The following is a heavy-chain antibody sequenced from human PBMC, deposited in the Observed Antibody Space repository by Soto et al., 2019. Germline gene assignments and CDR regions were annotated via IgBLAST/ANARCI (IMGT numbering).Heavy chain of an antibody. D-gene: IGHD6-19*01. V-gene: IGHV4-39*01. CDR2: IYYSGST. CDR1: GGSISSSSYY. CDR3: ARRSGSGWLHGGYYYYYMDV. J-gene: IGHJ6*03. Sequence: PSETLSLTCTVSGGSISSSSYYWGWIRQPPGKGLEWIGSIYYSGSTYYNPSLKSRVTISVDTSKNQFSLKLSSVTAADTAVYYCARRSGSGWLHGGYYYYYMDVWGKGTTVTVSS.